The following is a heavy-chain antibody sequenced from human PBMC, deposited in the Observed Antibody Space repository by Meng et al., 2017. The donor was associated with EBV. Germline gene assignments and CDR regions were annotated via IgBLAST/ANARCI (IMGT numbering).Heavy chain of an antibody. V-gene: IGHV1-18*01. D-gene: IGHD3-22*01. CDR2: ISAYNGNT. J-gene: IGHJ4*02. CDR3: ARDGRLYDTPSPFDY. CDR1: GYTFTSYG. Sequence: QVQLVQSEAEVKKPGASVKVSCKASGYTFTSYGISWVRQAPGEGLEWMGWISAYNGNTNYAQKLQGRATMTTDTSTSTAYMELRSLRSDDTAVYYCARDGRLYDTPSPFDYWGQGTLVTVSS.